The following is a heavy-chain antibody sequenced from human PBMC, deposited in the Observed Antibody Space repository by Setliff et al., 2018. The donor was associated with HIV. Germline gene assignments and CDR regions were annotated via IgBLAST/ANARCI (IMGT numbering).Heavy chain of an antibody. CDR2: IVDSGST. D-gene: IGHD2-8*01. V-gene: IGHV4-61*10. CDR3: ARAPSCADSWCYMYYYYYYGMDV. Sequence: PSETLSLTCTVSGGSISSGSYYWSWIRQPAGKGLEWIGEIVDSGSTNYSPSLKSRVTISLDTSKKQFSLRLNSVTAADTGVYYCARAPSCADSWCYMYYYYYYGMDVWGLGTTVTVSS. CDR1: GGSISSGSYY. J-gene: IGHJ6*02.